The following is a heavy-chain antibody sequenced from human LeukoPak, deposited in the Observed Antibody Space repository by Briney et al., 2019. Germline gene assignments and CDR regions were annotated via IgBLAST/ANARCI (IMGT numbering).Heavy chain of an antibody. Sequence: GVSLRLSCAASGFTFSSYGMHWVRQAPGKGLEWVSHINSDGSWTSYADSVKGRFTISKDNAKNTVYLQMNSLRAEDTAVYYCVSFYETYWGRGTLVTVSS. CDR3: VSFYETY. CDR1: GFTFSSYG. V-gene: IGHV3-74*01. CDR2: INSDGSWT. D-gene: IGHD2/OR15-2a*01. J-gene: IGHJ4*02.